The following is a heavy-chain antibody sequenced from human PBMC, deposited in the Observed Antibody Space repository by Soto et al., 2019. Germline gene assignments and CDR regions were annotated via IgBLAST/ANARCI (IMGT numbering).Heavy chain of an antibody. V-gene: IGHV3-33*01. CDR3: ARDVEQEKAMVTVYYGMDV. D-gene: IGHD5-18*01. Sequence: QVQLVESGGGVVQPGRSLRLSCAASGFTFSSYGMHWVRQAPGKGLEGVAVIWYDGSNKYYADSVKGRFTISRDNFKNTLYLQMNRLRAEDTAVYYCARDVEQEKAMVTVYYGMDVWGQGTTVNLSS. CDR1: GFTFSSYG. CDR2: IWYDGSNK. J-gene: IGHJ6*02.